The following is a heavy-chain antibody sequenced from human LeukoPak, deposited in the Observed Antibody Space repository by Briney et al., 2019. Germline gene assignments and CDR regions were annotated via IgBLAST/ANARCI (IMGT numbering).Heavy chain of an antibody. CDR2: MNPNSGDT. V-gene: IGHV1-2*02. Sequence: ASVKVSCKASGYTFTGYYIHWMRQAPGQGLEWMGWMNPNSGDTSYAQKFQGRVTMTRDTPISTAYMELTRLRSDDTAVYYCARRRIECRDPGCYVDYWGQGTLVTVSS. CDR3: ARRRIECRDPGCYVDY. J-gene: IGHJ4*02. CDR1: GYTFTGYY. D-gene: IGHD5/OR15-5a*01.